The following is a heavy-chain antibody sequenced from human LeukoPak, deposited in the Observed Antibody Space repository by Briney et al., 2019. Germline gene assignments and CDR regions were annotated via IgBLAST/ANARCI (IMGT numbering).Heavy chain of an antibody. D-gene: IGHD3-16*02. Sequence: GGSLRLSCAASGFTFSSYSMNWVRQAPGKGLEWVSSISSSSSYIYYADSVKGRFSISRDNAKNSLYLQMNSLRAEDTAVYYCARDSQPRRYSPLPIWGQGTMVTVSS. CDR3: ARDSQPRRYSPLPI. CDR2: ISSSSSYI. J-gene: IGHJ3*02. V-gene: IGHV3-21*01. CDR1: GFTFSSYS.